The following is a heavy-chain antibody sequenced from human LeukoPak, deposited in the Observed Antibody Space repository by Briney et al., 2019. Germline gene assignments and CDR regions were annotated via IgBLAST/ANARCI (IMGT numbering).Heavy chain of an antibody. D-gene: IGHD3-10*01. CDR3: ARGAYYYGSGSYYWFDP. V-gene: IGHV4-4*02. J-gene: IGHJ5*02. CDR1: GGSISSSTSKW. Sequence: PSETLSLTCAVSGGSISSSTSKWWSWVRQPPGKGLEWIGEVYYSGGSNYNPSLKSRVTISVDTSKNQFSLKLSSVTAADTAVYYCARGAYYYGSGSYYWFDPWGQGTLVTVSS. CDR2: VYYSGGS.